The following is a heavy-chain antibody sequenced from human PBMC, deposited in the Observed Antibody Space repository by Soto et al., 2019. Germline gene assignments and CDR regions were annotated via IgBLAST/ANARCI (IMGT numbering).Heavy chain of an antibody. J-gene: IGHJ4*02. V-gene: IGHV4-34*01. CDR2: INHSGST. D-gene: IGHD3-3*01. CDR3: ARTWSGYYRIFDY. CDR1: GGSFSGYY. Sequence: SETLSLTCAVYGGSFSGYYWSWIRQPPGKGLEWIGEINHSGSTNYNPSLKSRVTISVDTSKNQFSLKLSSVTAADTAVYYCARTWSGYYRIFDYWGQGTLVTVSS.